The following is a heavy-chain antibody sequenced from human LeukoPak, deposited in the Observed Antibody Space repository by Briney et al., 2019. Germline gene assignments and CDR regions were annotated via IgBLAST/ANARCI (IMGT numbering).Heavy chain of an antibody. CDR3: TTKVIRGNSGDDYDD. D-gene: IGHD5-12*01. V-gene: IGHV3-30*03. J-gene: IGHJ4*02. Sequence: GGSLRLSCAASGVTFSSYGMHWVRQAPGKGLEWVALISSDGNDKLYGDSVKGRFTIPRDDSKSTLYLQMNSLRAEDTAVYHCTTKVIRGNSGDDYDDWGQGTLVTVSS. CDR1: GVTFSSYG. CDR2: ISSDGNDK.